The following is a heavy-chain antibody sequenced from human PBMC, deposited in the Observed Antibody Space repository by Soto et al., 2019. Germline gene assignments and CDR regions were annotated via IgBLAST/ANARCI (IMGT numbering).Heavy chain of an antibody. CDR1: GFTFSSYG. J-gene: IGHJ4*02. CDR3: ARDPYSSSGGYFDY. V-gene: IGHV3-33*01. D-gene: IGHD6-6*01. CDR2: IWYDGSNK. Sequence: GGSLRLSCAASGFTFSSYGMHWVRQAPGKGLEWVAVIWYDGSNKYYADSVKGRFTISRDNSKNTLYLQMNSLRAEDTAVYYCARDPYSSSGGYFDYWGQGTLVTVSS.